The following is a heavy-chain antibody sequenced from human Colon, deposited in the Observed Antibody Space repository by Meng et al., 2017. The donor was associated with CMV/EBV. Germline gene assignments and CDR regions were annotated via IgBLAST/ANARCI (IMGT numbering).Heavy chain of an antibody. CDR1: GFTLNRNS. CDR3: AKDRAYCGSFSCSPNYFDG. D-gene: IGHD2-21*01. J-gene: IGHJ4*02. Sequence: GGSLRLSCIASGFTLNRNSMSWVRQAPGKGLEWVSGINGVGDTTYYADSVKGRFTISRDNSKNTLYLRMIDLRAEDTAMYYCAKDRAYCGSFSCSPNYFDGWGQGNLVTVSS. V-gene: IGHV3-23*01. CDR2: INGVGDTT.